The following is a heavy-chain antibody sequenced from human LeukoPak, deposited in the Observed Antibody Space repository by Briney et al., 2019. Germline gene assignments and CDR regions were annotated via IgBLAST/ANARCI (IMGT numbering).Heavy chain of an antibody. CDR2: ISYDGSNK. CDR1: GFTFRSYA. D-gene: IGHD3-16*01. V-gene: IGHV3-30-3*01. Sequence: PGRSLRLSCAASGFTFRSYAMHWVRQAPGKGLEWVAVISYDGSNKYYGDSVKGRFTISRDNSKNTLYLQMNSLRAEDAAVYYCARDRSGGIDYWGQGTLVTVSS. CDR3: ARDRSGGIDY. J-gene: IGHJ4*02.